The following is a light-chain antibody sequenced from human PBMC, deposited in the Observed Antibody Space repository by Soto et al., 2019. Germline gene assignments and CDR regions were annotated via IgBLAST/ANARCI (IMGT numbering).Light chain of an antibody. CDR1: QSISIN. J-gene: IGKJ1*01. V-gene: IGKV3-11*01. CDR2: DAS. CDR3: QQRSNWPPT. Sequence: EILMTQSPATLSVSPGERAILSCRASQSISINLAWYQQRPGQAPRILIYDASNRATGIPARFSGSGSRTDFTLTISSLEPEDVAVDYCQQRSNWPPTFGQGTQVEIK.